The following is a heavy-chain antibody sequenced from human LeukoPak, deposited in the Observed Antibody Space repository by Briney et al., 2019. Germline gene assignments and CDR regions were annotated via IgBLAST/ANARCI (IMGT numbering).Heavy chain of an antibody. CDR3: VRGGLAHAFDI. CDR2: ISGSGGST. V-gene: IGHV3-23*01. D-gene: IGHD6-19*01. Sequence: GGSLRLSCAASGFTFSSYAMSWVRQAPGKGLEWVSAISGSGGSTYYADSVKGRFTISRDNSRNTLYLQMNSLRAEDTAVYYCVRGGLAHAFDIWGQGTMVTVSS. J-gene: IGHJ3*02. CDR1: GFTFSSYA.